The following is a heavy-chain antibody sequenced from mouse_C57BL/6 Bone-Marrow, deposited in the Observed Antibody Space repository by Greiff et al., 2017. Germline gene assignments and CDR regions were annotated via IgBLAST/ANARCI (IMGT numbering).Heavy chain of an antibody. V-gene: IGHV1-82*01. CDR1: GYAFSSSW. J-gene: IGHJ2*01. CDR3: AGNGSSYYFDY. D-gene: IGHD1-1*01. CDR2: IYPGDGDT. Sequence: QVQLKESGPELVKPGASVKISCKASGYAFSSSWMNWVKQRPGKGLEWIGRIYPGDGDTNYNGKFKGKATLTADKSSSTAYMQLSSLTSEDSAVYYCAGNGSSYYFDYWGQGTTLTVSS.